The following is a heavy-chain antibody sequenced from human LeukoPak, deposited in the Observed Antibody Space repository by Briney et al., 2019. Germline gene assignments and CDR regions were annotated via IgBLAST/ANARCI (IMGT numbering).Heavy chain of an antibody. CDR2: IIPIFGIA. Sequence: SVKVSCKASGGTFSSYAISWVRQAPGQGLEWMGRIIPIFGIANYAQKIQGRVTITADKSTSTAYMELSSLRSEDTAVYYCAGPFGVVSPEDYYGMDVWGQGTTVTVSS. D-gene: IGHD3-3*01. J-gene: IGHJ6*02. V-gene: IGHV1-69*04. CDR3: AGPFGVVSPEDYYGMDV. CDR1: GGTFSSYA.